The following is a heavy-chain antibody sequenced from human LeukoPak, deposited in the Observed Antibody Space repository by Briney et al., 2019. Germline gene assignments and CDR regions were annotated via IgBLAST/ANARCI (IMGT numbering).Heavy chain of an antibody. V-gene: IGHV4-39*01. D-gene: IGHD3-10*01. CDR2: LHYSGTI. CDR1: GGSITTRDYY. Sequence: SETLSLTCIVSGGSITTRDYYWGWIRQPPGKGLEWIGSLHYSGTIYYNPSLKSRVTISVDTSKNQLSLKVNFVTAADTAVYYCARRNYYASGSYFPWGPGTLVTVSS. J-gene: IGHJ5*02. CDR3: ARRNYYASGSYFP.